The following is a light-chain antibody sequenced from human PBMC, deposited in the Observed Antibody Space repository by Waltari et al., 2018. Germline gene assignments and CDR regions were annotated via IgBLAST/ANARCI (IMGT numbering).Light chain of an antibody. CDR1: GSGVGRDNL. CDR3: CSYAGSTASIL. V-gene: IGLV2-23*01. J-gene: IGLJ2*01. CDR2: QDT. Sequence: QSALTRPASVSGSPGQSITISCTGTGSGVGRDNLVAWYQHHPGKAPKLMIYQDTKRPSGVSTRFSSSKSGNTASLTISGLQAEDEADYYCCSYAGSTASILLGGGTKLTVL.